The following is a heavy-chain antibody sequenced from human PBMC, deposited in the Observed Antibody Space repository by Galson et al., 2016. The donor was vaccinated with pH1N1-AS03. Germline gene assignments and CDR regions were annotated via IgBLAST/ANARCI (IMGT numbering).Heavy chain of an antibody. D-gene: IGHD6-19*01. CDR3: ARLDSSGWYSVDY. J-gene: IGHJ4*02. V-gene: IGHV4-59*08. Sequence: LSLTCTVSGGSISSYYWSWIRQPPGKGLEWIGYIFYSGSTFYNASLKSRVTISVDTTKNQFSLKLRSVTAADTAVYYCARLDSSGWYSVDYWGQGNMVIVSS. CDR1: GGSISSYY. CDR2: IFYSGST.